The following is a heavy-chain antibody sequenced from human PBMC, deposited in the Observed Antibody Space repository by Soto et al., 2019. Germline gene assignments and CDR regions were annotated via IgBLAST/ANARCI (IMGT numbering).Heavy chain of an antibody. V-gene: IGHV3-48*02. J-gene: IGHJ6*02. CDR1: GFTFSSYS. CDR3: ASPGIVVVPAATYGMDV. CDR2: ISSSSSTI. D-gene: IGHD2-2*01. Sequence: PRGSLRLSCVASGFTFSSYSINWVRQAPGKGLEWVSYISSSSSTIYYADSVKGRFTICRDNAKNSLYLQMNCLRDEDTAVYYCASPGIVVVPAATYGMDVWGQGTTVTVSS.